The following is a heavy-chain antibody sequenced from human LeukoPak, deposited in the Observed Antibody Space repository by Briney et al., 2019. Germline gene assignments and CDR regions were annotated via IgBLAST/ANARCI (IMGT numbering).Heavy chain of an antibody. CDR3: AKAPYSSGWYPFDY. J-gene: IGHJ4*02. CDR2: IYSGGST. V-gene: IGHV3-53*01. CDR1: GFTVSSNY. Sequence: GGSLRLSCAASGFTVSSNYMSWVRQAPGKGLEWVSVIYSGGSTYYADSVKGRFTISRDNSKNTLYLQMNSLRAEDTAVYYCAKAPYSSGWYPFDYWGQGTLVTVSS. D-gene: IGHD6-19*01.